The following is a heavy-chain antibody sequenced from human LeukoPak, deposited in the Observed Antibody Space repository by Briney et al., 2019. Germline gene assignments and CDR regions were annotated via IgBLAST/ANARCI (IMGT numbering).Heavy chain of an antibody. J-gene: IGHJ4*02. CDR1: GFTSSRYT. CDR2: ISSSSLYI. D-gene: IGHD2-21*02. CDR3: ARFSRGNVVVTAIHD. Sequence: GGSLRLSCAASGFTSSRYTMNWVRQAPGKGLEWVSSISSSSLYIYYADSMKGRFTISRDNAKNSLYLQINRLRAEDTAVYYCARFSRGNVVVTAIHDWGQGTLVTVSS. V-gene: IGHV3-21*01.